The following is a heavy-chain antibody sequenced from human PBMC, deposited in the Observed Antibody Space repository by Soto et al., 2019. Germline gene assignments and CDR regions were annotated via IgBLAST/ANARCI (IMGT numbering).Heavy chain of an antibody. V-gene: IGHV3-23*01. Sequence: PGEALKISCEASGFTFSNYAMSWVRQAPGKGLEWVSSISSGGGDTYYAGSVKGRFTISRDNSKNTLYLRMNSLRAEDTAIFYCAKRYTATTRYFDYWGRGALVPVSS. CDR1: GFTFSNYA. CDR3: AKRYTATTRYFDY. D-gene: IGHD4-17*01. CDR2: ISSGGGDT. J-gene: IGHJ4*02.